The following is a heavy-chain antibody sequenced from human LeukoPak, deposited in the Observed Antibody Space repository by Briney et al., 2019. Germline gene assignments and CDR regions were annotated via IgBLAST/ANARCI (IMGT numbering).Heavy chain of an antibody. CDR3: ASQTHFIIAVAGFDY. J-gene: IGHJ4*02. Sequence: SETLSLICAVYGGSFSGYYWSWIRQPPGKGLEWIGEINHSGSTNYNPSLKSRVSISVDTSKNQFSLKLSSVTAADTAVYYCASQTHFIIAVAGFDYWGQGTLVTVSS. D-gene: IGHD6-19*01. CDR1: GGSFSGYY. V-gene: IGHV4-34*01. CDR2: INHSGST.